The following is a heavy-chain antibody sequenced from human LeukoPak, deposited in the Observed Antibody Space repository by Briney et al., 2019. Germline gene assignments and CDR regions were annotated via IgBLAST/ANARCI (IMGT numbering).Heavy chain of an antibody. D-gene: IGHD1-20*01. CDR3: ASFGYNWNYMDY. Sequence: SETLSLTCTVSGGSISSYYWSWIRQPPGKGLEWIGYIYYSGSTNYNPSLKNRVTISVDTSKNQFSLKLSSVTAADTAVYYCASFGYNWNYMDYWGQGTLVTVSS. CDR2: IYYSGST. J-gene: IGHJ4*02. CDR1: GGSISSYY. V-gene: IGHV4-59*01.